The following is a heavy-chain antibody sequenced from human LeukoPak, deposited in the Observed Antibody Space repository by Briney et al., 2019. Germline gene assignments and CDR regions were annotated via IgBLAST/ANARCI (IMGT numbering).Heavy chain of an antibody. V-gene: IGHV1-18*01. D-gene: IGHD3-16*01. CDR2: ISAYNGNT. J-gene: IGHJ4*02. CDR1: GGTFSSYA. CDR3: ARSPNDESDY. Sequence: ASVKVSCKASGGTFSSYAISWVRQAPGQGLEGMGWISAYNGNTNYAQKLQGRVTMTTDTSTSTAYMELRSLRSDDTAVYYCARSPNDESDYWGQGTLVTVSS.